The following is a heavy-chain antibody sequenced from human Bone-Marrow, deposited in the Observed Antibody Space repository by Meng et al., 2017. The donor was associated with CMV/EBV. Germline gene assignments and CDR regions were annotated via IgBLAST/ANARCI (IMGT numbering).Heavy chain of an antibody. CDR1: GGTFSSYA. D-gene: IGHD2-2*01. CDR3: ARGHTDCISPACQILYYYYYMAV. CDR2: TIPMYGTA. Sequence: SVKVSCKASGGTFSSYAISWVRQAPGQGLEWVGGTIPMYGTANHAQKFQGRVTITTDESMNTAYMELTSLTSDDTAVYYCARGHTDCISPACQILYYYYYMAVWGQGTTVTVSS. V-gene: IGHV1-69*05. J-gene: IGHJ6*02.